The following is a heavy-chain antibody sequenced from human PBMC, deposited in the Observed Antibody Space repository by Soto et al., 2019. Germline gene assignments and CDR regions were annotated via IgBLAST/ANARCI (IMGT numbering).Heavy chain of an antibody. CDR1: GYTFSTYG. CDR2: IGADNGDT. V-gene: IGHV1-18*01. J-gene: IGHJ5*02. Sequence: QVQLVQSGAEVKKPGASVKVSCKASGYTFSTYGFSWVRQAPGQGLEWMGWIGADNGDTNYAQNFQGRVTMTTDTSTNTSYMELRSLTSDDTAVYSCSRDWKGAEGFDPWGQGTLVTVSS. D-gene: IGHD1-1*01. CDR3: SRDWKGAEGFDP.